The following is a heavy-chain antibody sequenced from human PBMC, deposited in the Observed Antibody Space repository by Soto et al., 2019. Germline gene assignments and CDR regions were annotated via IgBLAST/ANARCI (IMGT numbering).Heavy chain of an antibody. CDR2: IYYCGRT. CDR1: GGPISSGDYY. V-gene: IGHV4-30-4*01. D-gene: IGHD3-10*01. J-gene: IGHJ6*01. Sequence: SVTLSLTCTVSGGPISSGDYYWSCIHQPPXQGLEWIGYIYYCGRTYYNPSLKSRVTISVDTSKYQFSLKLSSVTAAETAVYYCTRDPALWPNEAARDDSYSCGRDGCGQGPT. CDR3: TRDPALWPNEAARDDSYSCGRDG.